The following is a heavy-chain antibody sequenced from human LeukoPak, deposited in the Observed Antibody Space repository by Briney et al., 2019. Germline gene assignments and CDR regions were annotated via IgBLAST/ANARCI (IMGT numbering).Heavy chain of an antibody. CDR2: ISAYNGNT. V-gene: IGHV1-18*01. CDR3: ARSRGTSGLLWFGELPIPFDI. CDR1: GYTFTSYG. J-gene: IGHJ3*02. D-gene: IGHD3-10*01. Sequence: GASVKVSCKASGYTFTSYGISWVRQAPGQGLEWMGWISAYNGNTSYAQKLQGRVTMTTDTSTSTAYMELRSLRSDDTAVYYCARSRGTSGLLWFGELPIPFDIWGQGTMVTVSS.